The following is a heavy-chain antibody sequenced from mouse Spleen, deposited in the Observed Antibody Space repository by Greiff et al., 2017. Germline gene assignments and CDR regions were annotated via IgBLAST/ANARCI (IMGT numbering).Heavy chain of an antibody. CDR2: IYPGSGST. CDR3: ARPYGSSLYYYAMDY. J-gene: IGHJ4*01. V-gene: IGHV1-55*01. Sequence: VQLQQPGAELVKPGASVKMSCKASGYTFTSYWITWVKQRPGQGLEWIGDIYPGSGSTNYNEKFKSKATLTVDTSSSTAYMQLSSLTSEDSAVYYCARPYGSSLYYYAMDYRGQGTSVTVSS. CDR1: GYTFTSYW. D-gene: IGHD1-1*01.